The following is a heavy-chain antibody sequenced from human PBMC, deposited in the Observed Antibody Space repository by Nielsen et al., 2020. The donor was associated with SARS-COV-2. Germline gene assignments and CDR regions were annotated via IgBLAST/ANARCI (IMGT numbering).Heavy chain of an antibody. V-gene: IGHV3-7*03. D-gene: IGHD1-26*01. CDR1: GFTFSSYY. J-gene: IGHJ6*02. CDR3: ARDGSGSYDPSYYYGMDV. Sequence: GESLKISCEASGFTFSSYYMSWVRQAPGKGLEWVANIKQDGSEKYYVDSVKGRFTISRDNAKNSLYLQMNSLRAEDTAVYYCARDGSGSYDPSYYYGMDVWGQGTTVTVSS. CDR2: IKQDGSEK.